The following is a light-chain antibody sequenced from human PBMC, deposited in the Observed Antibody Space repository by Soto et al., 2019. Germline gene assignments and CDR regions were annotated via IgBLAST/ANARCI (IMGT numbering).Light chain of an antibody. CDR3: QQRCNWPPVT. J-gene: IGKJ4*01. Sequence: EIVLTQSPPTLSLSPGESATLSCRASQSVSSYFSWYQQKPGQAPRLVIYDASNRATGIPPRFSGSGSGTDFTLTISSLEPEDFAVYYCQQRCNWPPVTFGGGTKVEIK. CDR1: QSVSSY. V-gene: IGKV3-11*01. CDR2: DAS.